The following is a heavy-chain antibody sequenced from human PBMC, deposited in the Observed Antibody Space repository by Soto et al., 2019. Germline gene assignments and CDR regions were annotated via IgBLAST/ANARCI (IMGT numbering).Heavy chain of an antibody. CDR2: ISTYNGNT. J-gene: IGHJ4*02. CDR1: GYSFTTSG. CDR3: ARRLYGDYDY. D-gene: IGHD4-17*01. Sequence: VKVSCKASGYSFTTSGITWVRQAPGQGLEWMGWISTYNGNTNYAQKLQDRVTLTTDTSTSTAYMELRSLRSDDTAIYYCARRLYGDYDYWGQGTLVTVSS. V-gene: IGHV1-18*01.